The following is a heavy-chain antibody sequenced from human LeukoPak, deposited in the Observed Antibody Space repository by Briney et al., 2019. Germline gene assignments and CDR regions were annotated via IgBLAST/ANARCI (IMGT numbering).Heavy chain of an antibody. CDR3: ARDRMGATDWYFDL. Sequence: SQTLSLTCTVSGRSISRGSYYWSWIRQPAGKGLEWIGRIYTSGSTNYNPSLKSRVTISVDTSKNQFSLKLSSVTAADTAVYYCARDRMGATDWYFDLWGRGTLVTVSS. V-gene: IGHV4-61*02. CDR2: IYTSGST. D-gene: IGHD1-26*01. J-gene: IGHJ2*01. CDR1: GRSISRGSYY.